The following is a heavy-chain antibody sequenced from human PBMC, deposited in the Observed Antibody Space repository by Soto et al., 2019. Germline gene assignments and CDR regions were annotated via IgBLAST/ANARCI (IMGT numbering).Heavy chain of an antibody. J-gene: IGHJ6*03. Sequence: QVTLKESGPVLVKPTETLTLTCTVSGFSLRNARMGVSWIRQPPGKGLEWLAHILSSDEKSYNTSLKGRLTLSKDTSKSQVVLVITDMDPVDTATYFCARMLAVNYYYYYVDVWGEGTTVTVSS. CDR2: ILSSDEK. CDR3: ARMLAVNYYYYYVDV. V-gene: IGHV2-26*01. D-gene: IGHD3-22*01. CDR1: GFSLRNARMG.